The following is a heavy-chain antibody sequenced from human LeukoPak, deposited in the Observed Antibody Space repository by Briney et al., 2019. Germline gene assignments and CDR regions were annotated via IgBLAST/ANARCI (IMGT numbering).Heavy chain of an antibody. CDR1: GYTFTNSY. V-gene: IGHV1-2*02. CDR3: ARSIMPASTWAY. Sequence: ASVKVSCKASGYTFTNSYIQWVRQDPGQGLEWMGWIDPNSGGTKYAQRFQGRVTMTRDTSISTAYMELSRLRSDDTAVFYCARSIMPASTWAYWGQGTLVIVSS. CDR2: IDPNSGGT. D-gene: IGHD2-2*01. J-gene: IGHJ4*02.